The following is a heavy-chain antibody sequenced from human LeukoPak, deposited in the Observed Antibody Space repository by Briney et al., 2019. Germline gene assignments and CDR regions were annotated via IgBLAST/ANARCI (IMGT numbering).Heavy chain of an antibody. CDR2: IIPILGIA. D-gene: IGHD3-22*01. Sequence: GASVKASCKASGGTFSSYTISWVRQAPGQGLEWMGRIIPILGIANYAQKFQGRVTITADKSTSTAYMELSSLRSEDTAVYYCASDYYDSSGYPPKYDYWGQGTLVTVSS. J-gene: IGHJ4*02. CDR1: GGTFSSYT. V-gene: IGHV1-69*02. CDR3: ASDYYDSSGYPPKYDY.